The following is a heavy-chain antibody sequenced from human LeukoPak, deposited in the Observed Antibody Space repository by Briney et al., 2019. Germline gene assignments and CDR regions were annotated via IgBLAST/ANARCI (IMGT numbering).Heavy chain of an antibody. CDR2: LSYDGSKQ. J-gene: IGHJ4*02. CDR1: GFIFSDYA. CDR3: AKGIAGSFDY. D-gene: IGHD6-13*01. Sequence: PGGSLRLSCAASGFIFSDYAMHWVRQAPGKGLEWVAVLSYDGSKQYYADSVKGRFTISRDNSKNTLYLQMNSLRAEDTAVYYCAKGIAGSFDYWGQGTLVTVSS. V-gene: IGHV3-30-3*01.